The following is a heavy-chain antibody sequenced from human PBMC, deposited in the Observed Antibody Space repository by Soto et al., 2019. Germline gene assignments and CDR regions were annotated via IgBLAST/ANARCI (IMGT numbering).Heavy chain of an antibody. CDR1: GGSISSGDYY. D-gene: IGHD5-12*01. V-gene: IGHV4-30-4*01. CDR3: ARGRRDGYNFDF. Sequence: SETLSLTCTVSGGSISSGDYYWSWIRQPPGKGLEWIGYIYYSGSTYYNPSLKSRVTISVDTSKNQFSLKLSSVTAADTAVYYCARGRRDGYNFDFWGQGALVTVSS. CDR2: IYYSGST. J-gene: IGHJ4*02.